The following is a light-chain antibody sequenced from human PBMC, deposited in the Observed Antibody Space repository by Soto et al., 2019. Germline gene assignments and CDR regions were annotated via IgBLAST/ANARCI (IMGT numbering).Light chain of an antibody. J-gene: IGKJ1*01. CDR1: QTISSW. CDR3: QHYNSYSEA. CDR2: KAS. Sequence: DIQMTQSPSTLSGSVGDRVTITCRASQTISSWLDWYQQKQGKAPKLLIYKASTLKSGVPSRLRGSGSGTEFTITISSLQTDDFETYYCQHYNSYSEAFGHGTKVDIK. V-gene: IGKV1-5*03.